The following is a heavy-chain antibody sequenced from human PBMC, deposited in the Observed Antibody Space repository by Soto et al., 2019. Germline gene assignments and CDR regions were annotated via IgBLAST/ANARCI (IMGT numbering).Heavy chain of an antibody. J-gene: IGHJ4*01. D-gene: IGHD1-26*01. V-gene: IGHV1-18*01. CDR3: AKTGLVQEYYFDY. CDR2: ISVYNGNT. CDR1: GYTFTSYG. Sequence: ASVKVSCKAPGYTFTSYGISWVRQAPGQGLEWMGWISVYNGNTNYPQKQQGRVTMTTDTSTGTAYMELRSLQSDDTAVYYCAKTGLVQEYYFDYWG.